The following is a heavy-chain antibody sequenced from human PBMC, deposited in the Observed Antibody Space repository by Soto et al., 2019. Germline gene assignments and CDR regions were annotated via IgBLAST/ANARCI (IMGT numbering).Heavy chain of an antibody. V-gene: IGHV1-69*13. CDR1: GGTFSSYA. CDR2: IIPIFGTA. Sequence: ASVKVSCKASGGTFSSYAISWVRQAPGQGLEWMGGIIPIFGTANYAQKFQGRVTITADESTSTAYMELSSLRSEDTAVYYCARGIYQQLVWGGYYYYGMDVWGQGTTVTVSS. D-gene: IGHD6-6*01. CDR3: ARGIYQQLVWGGYYYYGMDV. J-gene: IGHJ6*02.